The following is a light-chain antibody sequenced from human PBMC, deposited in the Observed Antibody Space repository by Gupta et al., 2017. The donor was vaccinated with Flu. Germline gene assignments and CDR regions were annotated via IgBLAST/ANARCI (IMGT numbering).Light chain of an antibody. V-gene: IGLV1-47*01. CDR1: SSNLGGNY. CDR2: RND. Sequence: QSVLTQPPAASGTPGQRVTISCSGSSSNLGGNYIYWYQQLPGTETKRLISRNDQRPSGVTDRVSCYKAGNYVSREIRGLRSDDEADDYWEEWDDRLRALVFGGGTKMTV. CDR3: EEWDDRLRALV. J-gene: IGLJ3*02.